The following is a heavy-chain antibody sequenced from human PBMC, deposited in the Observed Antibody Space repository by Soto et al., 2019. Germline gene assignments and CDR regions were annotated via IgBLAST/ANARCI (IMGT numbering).Heavy chain of an antibody. CDR2: IRSKANSYAT. CDR1: GFTFSGSA. D-gene: IGHD2-2*01. CDR3: TRPLPAATRDYYGMDV. J-gene: IGHJ6*02. V-gene: IGHV3-73*01. Sequence: GGSLRLSXAASGFTFSGSAMHWVRQASGKGLEWVGRIRSKANSYATAYAASVKGRFTISRDDSRNTAYLQMNSLKTEDTAVYYCTRPLPAATRDYYGMDVWGQGTTVTVSS.